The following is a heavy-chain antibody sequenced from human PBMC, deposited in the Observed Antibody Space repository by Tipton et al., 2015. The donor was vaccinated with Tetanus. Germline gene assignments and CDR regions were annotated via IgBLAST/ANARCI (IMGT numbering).Heavy chain of an antibody. J-gene: IGHJ5*02. CDR2: MYYSGTT. CDR3: ARATSAGPAYNWFDP. V-gene: IGHV4-30-2*01. D-gene: IGHD6-13*01. Sequence: LRLSCAVSGGSISSGGYSWTWIRQPPGKGLQWIGYMYYSGTTHYNPSLKSRVTTSIDRSKNQLSLKLTPVTAADTAVYYCARATSAGPAYNWFDPWGQGTLVTVSS. CDR1: GGSISSGGYS.